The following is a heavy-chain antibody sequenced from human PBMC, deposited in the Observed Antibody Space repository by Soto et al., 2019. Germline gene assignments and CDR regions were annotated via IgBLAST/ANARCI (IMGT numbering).Heavy chain of an antibody. CDR1: GFTFSDHY. Sequence: EVQLVESGGGLVQPGESLRLSCVASGFTFSDHYMDWVRQAPGTGLEWVGRSRNKGNSYRTEYAASVKGRFTISRDDSKNLVYLQMNSLKTEASAVYYCASAAESDPGMDVWGQGTTVTVSS. V-gene: IGHV3-72*01. D-gene: IGHD3-10*01. J-gene: IGHJ6*02. CDR2: SRNKGNSYRT. CDR3: ASAAESDPGMDV.